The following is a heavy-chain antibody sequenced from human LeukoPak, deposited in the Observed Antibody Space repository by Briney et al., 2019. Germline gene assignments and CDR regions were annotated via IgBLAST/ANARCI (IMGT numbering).Heavy chain of an antibody. V-gene: IGHV3-7*04. J-gene: IGHJ4*02. CDR2: IHPEGNEK. CDR3: ARGDAFSGDH. CDR1: GFPFRNFW. Sequence: GGSLRLSCAASGFPFRNFWMSWVRQAPGRGLEWVANIHPEGNEKYHVESVKGRFTISRDNAKSSLFLQMNGLRAEDTAVYYCARGDAFSGDHWGQGTLVTVSS.